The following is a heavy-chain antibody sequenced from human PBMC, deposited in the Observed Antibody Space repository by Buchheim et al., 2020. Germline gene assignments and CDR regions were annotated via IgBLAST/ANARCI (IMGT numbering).Heavy chain of an antibody. D-gene: IGHD1-26*01. V-gene: IGHV3-23*01. CDR3: AKKGLGRYVDYFDH. CDR2: INGSGGST. CDR1: GFSFSTYA. J-gene: IGHJ4*02. Sequence: EVQVLESGGGLAQPGGSLRLSCAASGFSFSTYAMHWVRQAPGKGLEWVSGINGSGGSTYFADSVKGRFSISIDNSKNILDLEMNSLRAEDTAVYYCAKKGLGRYVDYFDHWGQGTL.